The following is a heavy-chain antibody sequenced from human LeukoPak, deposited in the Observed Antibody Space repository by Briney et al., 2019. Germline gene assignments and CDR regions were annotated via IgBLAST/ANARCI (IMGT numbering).Heavy chain of an antibody. Sequence: SETLSLTCTVSGGSISSSSYYWGWIRQPPGKGLKWIGSIYYSGSTYYNPSLKSRVTISVDTSKNQFSLKLSSVTAADTAVYYCARGYDSSGYALYYYYYGMDVWGQGTTVTVSS. CDR2: IYYSGST. CDR1: GGSISSSSYY. CDR3: ARGYDSSGYALYYYYYGMDV. J-gene: IGHJ6*02. D-gene: IGHD3-22*01. V-gene: IGHV4-39*01.